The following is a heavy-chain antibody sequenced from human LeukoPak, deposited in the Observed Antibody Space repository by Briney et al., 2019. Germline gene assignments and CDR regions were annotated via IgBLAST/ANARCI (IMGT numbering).Heavy chain of an antibody. CDR3: AREAGSSALYPYYFYMDV. CDR1: GFIFSSYS. V-gene: IGHV3-48*01. D-gene: IGHD6-19*01. Sequence: GGSLRLSCAAAGFIFSSYSINWVRQAPGKGLEWVSYISSSSLTTHYADSVKGRFTISRDNAENSLYLQMNGLRAEDTAVYYCAREAGSSALYPYYFYMDVWGKGTTVTVSS. J-gene: IGHJ6*03. CDR2: ISSSSLTT.